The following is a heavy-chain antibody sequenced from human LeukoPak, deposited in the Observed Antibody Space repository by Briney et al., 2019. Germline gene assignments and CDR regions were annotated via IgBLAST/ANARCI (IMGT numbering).Heavy chain of an antibody. CDR2: ISISGYST. CDR3: ARRYDFWSGYYGWFDP. J-gene: IGHJ5*02. V-gene: IGHV3-11*04. D-gene: IGHD3-3*01. CDR1: GFTFNNYY. Sequence: PGGSLRLSCAASGFTFNNYYMSWIRRAPGKGLEWISYISISGYSTYYADSVKGRFTISRDNAKNSLYLQTNNLRPEDTAFYYCARRYDFWSGYYGWFDPWGQGTLVTVSS.